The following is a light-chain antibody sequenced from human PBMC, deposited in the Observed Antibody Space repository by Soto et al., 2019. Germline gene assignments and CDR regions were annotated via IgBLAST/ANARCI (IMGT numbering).Light chain of an antibody. CDR1: SSNIGSNT. CDR2: SNN. J-gene: IGLJ2*01. Sequence: QSVLTQPPSASGTPGQRVTISCSGSSSNIGSNTVNWYQQLPGTAPKLLIYSNNQRPSGVPDRFSGYKSGTSASLAISGLQSEDEADYYCAAWDDSLREVFGGGTKLTVL. CDR3: AAWDDSLREV. V-gene: IGLV1-44*01.